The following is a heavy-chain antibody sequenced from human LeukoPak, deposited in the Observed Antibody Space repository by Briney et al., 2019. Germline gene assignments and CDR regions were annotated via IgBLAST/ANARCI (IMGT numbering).Heavy chain of an antibody. CDR3: ARDGSGFYLYNYMDV. V-gene: IGHV3-21*01. J-gene: IGHJ6*03. Sequence: PGLSLRLSCAPSGFTFSDYSMNWVRQASGKGLEWVASISTVSTYTFYADSVKGRFTISRDNVRNSLYLQMSSLGAEDTAVYYCARDGSGFYLYNYMDVWGKGTTVTVSS. CDR1: GFTFSDYS. D-gene: IGHD6-25*01. CDR2: ISTVSTYT.